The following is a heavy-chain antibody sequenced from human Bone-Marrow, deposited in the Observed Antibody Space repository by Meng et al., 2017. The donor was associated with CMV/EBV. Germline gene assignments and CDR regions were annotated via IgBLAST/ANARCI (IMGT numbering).Heavy chain of an antibody. CDR1: GGYISSYY. Sequence: SETLSLTCIVSGGYISSYYWSWIRQPPGKGLEWIGYIYYSGSTNYNPSLKSRFTIPVDKAKKQFSLKLSSVTAADTAVYYCGRVDRWELVAVVAVDSWGQGTMVTVSS. CDR2: IYYSGST. V-gene: IGHV4-59*01. D-gene: IGHD1-26*01. CDR3: GRVDRWELVAVVAVDS. J-gene: IGHJ3*02.